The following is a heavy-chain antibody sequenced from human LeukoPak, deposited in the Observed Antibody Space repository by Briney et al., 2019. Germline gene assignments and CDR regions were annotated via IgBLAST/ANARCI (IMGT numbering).Heavy chain of an antibody. D-gene: IGHD6-19*01. J-gene: IGHJ4*02. CDR3: ARAPRAWLAPDYFDY. V-gene: IGHV3-48*04. CDR2: ISSSSSAI. Sequence: PGGSLRLSCAASGFTFSSYGMNWVRQAPGKGLEWVSYISSSSSAIYYADSVKGRFTISRDNAKNSLYLQMNSLRAEDTAVYYCARAPRAWLAPDYFDYWGQGTLVTVSS. CDR1: GFTFSSYG.